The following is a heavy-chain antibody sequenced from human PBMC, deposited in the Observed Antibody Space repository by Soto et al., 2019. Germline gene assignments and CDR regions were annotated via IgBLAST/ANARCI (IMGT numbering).Heavy chain of an antibody. CDR2: ISGSGGST. J-gene: IGHJ5*02. Sequence: EVQLLESGGGLVQPGGSLRLSCAASGFTFSSYAMSWVRQAPGKGLEWVSAISGSGGSTYYSDSVKGRFTISRDNSKNTLCLQMNSLRAEDTAVYYCAKDRYYYGSGSYLNWFDPWGQGTLVTVSS. CDR3: AKDRYYYGSGSYLNWFDP. CDR1: GFTFSSYA. D-gene: IGHD3-10*01. V-gene: IGHV3-23*01.